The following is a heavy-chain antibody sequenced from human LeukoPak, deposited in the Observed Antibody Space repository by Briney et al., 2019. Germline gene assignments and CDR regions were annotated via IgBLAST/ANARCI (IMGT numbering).Heavy chain of an antibody. V-gene: IGHV3-7*01. CDR3: ANSGGTYYVGKY. CDR1: GFTFSSYW. J-gene: IGHJ4*02. D-gene: IGHD1-26*01. CDR2: IKKDGSEK. Sequence: GVSLRLSCSASGFTFSSYWMSWVRQAPGKGLEGVANIKKDGSEKYYVDSVKGRFTISRDNAKNSLFLQMNSLRAEDTAVYYCANSGGTYYVGKYWGQGTLVTVSS.